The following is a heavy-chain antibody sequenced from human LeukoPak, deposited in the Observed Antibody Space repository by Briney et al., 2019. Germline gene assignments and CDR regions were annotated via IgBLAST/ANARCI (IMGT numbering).Heavy chain of an antibody. Sequence: ASVRVSCKASGYPFTDYYIHWARQAPGQGLEWMGWLDPNTSDTNYAQKFQGRVALTRDASIRTAYMDLSRLRSDDTALYYCASLRRSGNWFDPWGQGTLVTVSS. D-gene: IGHD3-10*01. CDR2: LDPNTSDT. J-gene: IGHJ5*02. V-gene: IGHV1-2*02. CDR3: ASLRRSGNWFDP. CDR1: GYPFTDYY.